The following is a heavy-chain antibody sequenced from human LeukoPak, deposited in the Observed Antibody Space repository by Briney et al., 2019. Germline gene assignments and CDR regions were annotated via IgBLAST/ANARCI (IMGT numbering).Heavy chain of an antibody. Sequence: SETLSLTCTVSGGSISSYYWSWIRQPPGKGLEWIGYIYYSGSTNYNPSLKSRVTISVDTSKNQFSLKLSSVTAADTAVYYCARLSGHYYDSSGYPKSYDAFDIWGQGTMVTVSS. V-gene: IGHV4-59*01. J-gene: IGHJ3*02. D-gene: IGHD3-22*01. CDR1: GGSISSYY. CDR2: IYYSGST. CDR3: ARLSGHYYDSSGYPKSYDAFDI.